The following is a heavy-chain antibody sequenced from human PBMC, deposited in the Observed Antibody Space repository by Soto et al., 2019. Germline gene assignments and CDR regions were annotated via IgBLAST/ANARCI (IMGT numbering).Heavy chain of an antibody. D-gene: IGHD1-20*01. CDR3: ASCSRYTSYYYYMDV. Sequence: ASVKVSCKASGYTFTSYYMHWVRQAPGQGLEWMGIINPSGGSTSYAQKFQGRVTMTRDTSTSTVYMELSSLRSEDTAVYYCASCSRYTSYYYYMDVWGKGTTVTVSS. CDR2: INPSGGST. J-gene: IGHJ6*03. CDR1: GYTFTSYY. V-gene: IGHV1-46*03.